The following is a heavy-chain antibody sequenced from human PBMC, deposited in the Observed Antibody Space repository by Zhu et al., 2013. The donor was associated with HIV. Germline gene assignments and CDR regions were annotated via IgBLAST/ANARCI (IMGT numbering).Heavy chain of an antibody. CDR2: IIPDLGMT. J-gene: IGHJ6*02. D-gene: IGHD3-16*01. Sequence: QVQLVQSGAEVKKPGASVKVSCKASGYTFTGHYLHWVRQAPGQGLEWMGGIIPDLGMTNYPQRLQGRVTITADISTGTAYMELSRLTSEDTALYYCARDLGAVGGTIGYGLDVWGQGTSVIVS. CDR3: ARDLGAVGGTIGYGLDV. CDR1: GYTFTGHY. V-gene: IGHV1-2*02.